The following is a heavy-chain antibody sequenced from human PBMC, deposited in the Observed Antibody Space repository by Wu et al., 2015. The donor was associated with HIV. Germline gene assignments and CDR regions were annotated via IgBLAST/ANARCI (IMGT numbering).Heavy chain of an antibody. D-gene: IGHD3-3*01. J-gene: IGHJ4*02. CDR1: DTPSPATS. Sequence: VQLGASLGREVKKPGPSVKVPARHLDTPSPATSMHWVRQAPGQGLEWMGIINPSGGSTSYAQKFQGRVTMTRDTSTSTVYMELSSLRSEDTAVYYCARDKQSYDLDYWGQGTLVTVSS. V-gene: IGHV1-46*03. CDR3: ARDKQSYDLDY. CDR2: INPSGGST.